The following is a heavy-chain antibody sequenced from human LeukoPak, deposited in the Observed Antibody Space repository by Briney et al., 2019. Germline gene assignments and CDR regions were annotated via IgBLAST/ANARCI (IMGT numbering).Heavy chain of an antibody. CDR1: GYSFTNYW. D-gene: IGHD3-22*01. Sequence: GESLKISCKGSGYSFTNYWIGWVRQMPGKGLEWMGIIYPGDSDTRYSPSFQGQVTISADKSISTAYLQWSSLKASDTAMYYCARGGNYYDSSGYYIDAFDIWGQGTMVTVSS. CDR3: ARGGNYYDSSGYYIDAFDI. J-gene: IGHJ3*02. V-gene: IGHV5-51*01. CDR2: IYPGDSDT.